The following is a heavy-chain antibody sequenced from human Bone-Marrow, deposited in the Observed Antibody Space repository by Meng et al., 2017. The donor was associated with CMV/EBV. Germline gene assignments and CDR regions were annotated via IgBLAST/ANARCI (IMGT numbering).Heavy chain of an antibody. Sequence: ASVKVSCKASGYTFTSYGISWVRQAPGQGLEWMGWISAYNGNTNYAQKLQGRVTMTTDTSTSTAYMELRSLRSDDTAVYYCARAVHPYHDFWSGYYPYYYYYYAMDVWGQGTTVTVS. J-gene: IGHJ6*02. CDR2: ISAYNGNT. CDR3: ARAVHPYHDFWSGYYPYYYYYYAMDV. V-gene: IGHV1-18*01. CDR1: GYTFTSYG. D-gene: IGHD3-3*01.